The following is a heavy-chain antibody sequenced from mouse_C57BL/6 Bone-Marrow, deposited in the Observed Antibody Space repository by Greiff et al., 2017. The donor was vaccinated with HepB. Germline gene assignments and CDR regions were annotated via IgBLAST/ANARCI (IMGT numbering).Heavy chain of an antibody. J-gene: IGHJ2*01. D-gene: IGHD1-1*01. CDR1: GYSITSDY. Sequence: EVKVVESGPGLAKPSQTLSLTCSVTGYSITSDYWNWIRKFPGNKLEYMGYISYSGSTYYNPSLKSRISITRDTSKNQYYLQLNSVTTEDTATYYCARSPSYYYGSSYDFDYWGQGTTLTVSS. V-gene: IGHV3-8*01. CDR3: ARSPSYYYGSSYDFDY. CDR2: ISYSGST.